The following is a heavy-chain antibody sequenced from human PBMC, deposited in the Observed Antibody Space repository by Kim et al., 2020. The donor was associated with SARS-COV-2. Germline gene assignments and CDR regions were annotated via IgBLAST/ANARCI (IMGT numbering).Heavy chain of an antibody. Sequence: GGSLRLSCAASGFTFSSYGMHWVRQAPGKGLEWVAVIWYDGSNKYYADSVKGRFTISRDNSKNTLYLQMNSLRAEDTAVYYCAKDASSLGYCSGGSCLAAFDIWGQGTMGTVSS. V-gene: IGHV3-33*06. CDR3: AKDASSLGYCSGGSCLAAFDI. CDR2: IWYDGSNK. D-gene: IGHD2-15*01. J-gene: IGHJ3*02. CDR1: GFTFSSYG.